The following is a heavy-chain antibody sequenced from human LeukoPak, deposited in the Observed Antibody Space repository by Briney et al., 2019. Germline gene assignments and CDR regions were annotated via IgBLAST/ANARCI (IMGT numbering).Heavy chain of an antibody. J-gene: IGHJ3*02. CDR3: ARVVGRRGAFDI. V-gene: IGHV4-31*03. D-gene: IGHD1-26*01. CDR2: IYYSGST. CDR1: GGSISSGGYY. Sequence: PSETLSLTCTVSGGSISSGGYYWSWIRQHPGKGLEWIGYIYYSGSTYYNPSLKSRVSISVDTSKNQFSLKLSSVTAADTAVYYCARVVGRRGAFDIWGQGTMVTVSS.